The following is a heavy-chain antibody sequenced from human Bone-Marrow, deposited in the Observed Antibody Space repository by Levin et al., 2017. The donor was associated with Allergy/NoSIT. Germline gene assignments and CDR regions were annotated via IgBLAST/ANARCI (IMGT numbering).Heavy chain of an antibody. V-gene: IGHV1-69*01. CDR2: IIPIFGTA. J-gene: IGHJ4*02. D-gene: IGHD3-16*01. Sequence: KISCKASGGTFSSYAISWVRQAPGQGLEWMGGIIPIFGTANYAQKFQGRVTITADESTSTAYMELSSLRSEDTAVYYCARDRLYPDSAGGANEDWGQGTLVTVSS. CDR3: ARDRLYPDSAGGANED. CDR1: GGTFSSYA.